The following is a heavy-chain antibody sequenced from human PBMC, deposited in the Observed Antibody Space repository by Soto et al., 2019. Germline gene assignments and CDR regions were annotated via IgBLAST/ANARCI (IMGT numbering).Heavy chain of an antibody. CDR3: TKNSAYALDF. CDR1: RYSFNNNNW. CDR2: LHHGGST. J-gene: IGHJ6*02. V-gene: IGHV4-4*02. Sequence: SETLSLSCDASRYSFNNNNWWSWVRQPPGGGLEWIGELHHGGSTNYNPSLESRATFSVDISKNPLFLKLSSVTAADTAVYYCTKNSAYALDFWGQGTTVTVSS. D-gene: IGHD5-12*01.